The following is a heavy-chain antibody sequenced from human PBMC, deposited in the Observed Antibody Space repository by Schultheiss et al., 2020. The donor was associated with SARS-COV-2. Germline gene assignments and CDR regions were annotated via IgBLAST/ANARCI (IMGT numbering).Heavy chain of an antibody. Sequence: GGSLRLSCAASGFTFSSYGMHWVRQAPGKGLEWVAVISYDGSNKYYADSVKGRFTISRDNSKNTLYLQMNSLRAEDTAVYYCAKAERVLWGMDVWGQGTTVTVSS. CDR3: AKAERVLWGMDV. CDR1: GFTFSSYG. CDR2: ISYDGSNK. D-gene: IGHD2-21*01. V-gene: IGHV3-30*18. J-gene: IGHJ6*02.